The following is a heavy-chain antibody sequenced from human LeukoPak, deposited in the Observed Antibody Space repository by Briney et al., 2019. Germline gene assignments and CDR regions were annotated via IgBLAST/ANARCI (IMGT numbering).Heavy chain of an antibody. V-gene: IGHV3-66*01. CDR1: GFTATGSH. CDR3: ARESRLTVTTAFDI. CDR2: TYSGGTT. D-gene: IGHD4-17*01. Sequence: GGSLRLSCAASGFTATGSHMTWVRQAPGKGLQWVSITYSGGTTYYADFVRDRFTMSRDNSDNTLYLHLNSLEADDTAVYYCARESRLTVTTAFDIWGQGTMVTVTS. J-gene: IGHJ3*02.